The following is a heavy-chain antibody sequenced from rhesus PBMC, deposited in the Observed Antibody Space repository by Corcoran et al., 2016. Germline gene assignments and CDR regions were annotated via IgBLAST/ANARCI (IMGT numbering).Heavy chain of an antibody. CDR1: GASISGDW. Sequence: QVQLQEAGPGLVKPSETLSLTCAVSGASISGDWWTWIRQPPGKGLERIGEVNGESEATTYRPPHKSRSTISQAAANNQFSLNLGSVTAADTAVYYCTGDLDTSEAYWGQGVLVTVSS. V-gene: IGHV4-80*01. CDR2: VNGESEAT. CDR3: TGDLDTSEAY. J-gene: IGHJ4*01. D-gene: IGHD5-12*01.